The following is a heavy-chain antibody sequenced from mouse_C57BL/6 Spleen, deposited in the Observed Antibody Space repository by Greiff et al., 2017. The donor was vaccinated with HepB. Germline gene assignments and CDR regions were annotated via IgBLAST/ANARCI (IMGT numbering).Heavy chain of an antibody. CDR1: GFTFSDYY. CDR2: INYDGSST. Sequence: EVHLVESEGGLVQPGSSMKLSCTASGFTFSDYYMAWVRQVPEKGLEWVANINYDGSSTYYLDSLKSRFIISRDNAKNILYLQMSSLKSEDTATYYCAREVLLGAMDYWGQGTSVTVSS. J-gene: IGHJ4*01. D-gene: IGHD2-14*01. V-gene: IGHV5-16*01. CDR3: AREVLLGAMDY.